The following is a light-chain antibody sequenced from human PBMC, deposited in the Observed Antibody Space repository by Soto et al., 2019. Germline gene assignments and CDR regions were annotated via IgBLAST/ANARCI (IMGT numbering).Light chain of an antibody. J-gene: IGKJ1*01. Sequence: DIQMTQSPVSLSASVGDRVTITCRASQGISNYLAWYQQKPGKVPKLLIYAASTLQSGVPSRFSGSGSGADFTLTISCLQPEDVATYYCQKYNSAPWTFGQGTKVEIK. CDR1: QGISNY. CDR2: AAS. CDR3: QKYNSAPWT. V-gene: IGKV1-27*01.